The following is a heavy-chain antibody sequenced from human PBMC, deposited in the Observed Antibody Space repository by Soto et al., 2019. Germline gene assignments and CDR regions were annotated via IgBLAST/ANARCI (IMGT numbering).Heavy chain of an antibody. D-gene: IGHD2-2*02. J-gene: IGHJ1*01. Sequence: SETLSLTCAVSGGSISSSNWWSWVRQPPGKGLEWIGEIYHSGSTNYNPSLKSRVTISVDKSKNQFSLKLSSVTAADTAVYYCARDLPKRYCSSTSCYTYCGQGTLVIVSS. CDR2: IYHSGST. CDR1: GGSISSSNW. V-gene: IGHV4-4*02. CDR3: ARDLPKRYCSSTSCYTY.